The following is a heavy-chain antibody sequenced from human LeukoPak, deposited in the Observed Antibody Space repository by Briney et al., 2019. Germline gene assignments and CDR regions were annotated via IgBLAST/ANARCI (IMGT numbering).Heavy chain of an antibody. D-gene: IGHD5-18*01. Sequence: GSLRLSCAASGFTFSSYEMNWVRQAPGKGLEWVSYISSSGSTIYYADSVKGRFTISRDNAKNSLYLQMNSLRAEDTAVYYCARDIEVGYSYGPSAFDIWGQGTMVTVSS. J-gene: IGHJ3*02. CDR1: GFTFSSYE. V-gene: IGHV3-48*03. CDR2: ISSSGSTI. CDR3: ARDIEVGYSYGPSAFDI.